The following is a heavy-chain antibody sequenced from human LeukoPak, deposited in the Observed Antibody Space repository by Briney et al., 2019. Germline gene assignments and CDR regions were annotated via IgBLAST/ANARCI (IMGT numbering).Heavy chain of an antibody. V-gene: IGHV4-38-2*02. CDR1: GYSISSGYY. CDR3: ARVLDYDSSGYYYVA. Sequence: SETLSLTCTVSGYSISSGYYWGWIRQPPGKGLEWIGSMYHSGSTYYNPSLKSRVTISVDKSKNQFSLKLSSVTAADTAVYYCARVLDYDSSGYYYVAWGQGTLVTVSS. J-gene: IGHJ4*02. CDR2: MYHSGST. D-gene: IGHD3-22*01.